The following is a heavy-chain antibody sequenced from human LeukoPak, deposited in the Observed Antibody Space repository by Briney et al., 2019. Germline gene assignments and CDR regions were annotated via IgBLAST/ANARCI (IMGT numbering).Heavy chain of an antibody. CDR3: ARASAATHFAMDV. V-gene: IGHV3-7*05. J-gene: IGHJ6*02. CDR1: GFRFSSYW. Sequence: GGSLRLSCEVSGFRFSSYWVTWVRQAPGKGLEWVANIEQDGSEKYYVDSVKGRFTISRDNAKNSLSLQMNSLRAEDTAVYYCARASAATHFAMDVWGQGTTVTVSS. D-gene: IGHD6-13*01. CDR2: IEQDGSEK.